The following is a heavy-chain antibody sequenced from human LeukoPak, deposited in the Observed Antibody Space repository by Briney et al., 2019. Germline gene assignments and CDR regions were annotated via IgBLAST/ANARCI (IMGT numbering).Heavy chain of an antibody. Sequence: PSETLSLTCTVSGGSINNYYWSWIRQPAGKGLEWIGRIYTTGSTNYNPSLKSRITMSVDTSKNQFSLKLSSVTAADTAVYYCAKSFVADPDAFDIWGQGTMVTVSS. D-gene: IGHD6-19*01. CDR1: GGSINNYY. V-gene: IGHV4-4*07. J-gene: IGHJ3*02. CDR3: AKSFVADPDAFDI. CDR2: IYTTGST.